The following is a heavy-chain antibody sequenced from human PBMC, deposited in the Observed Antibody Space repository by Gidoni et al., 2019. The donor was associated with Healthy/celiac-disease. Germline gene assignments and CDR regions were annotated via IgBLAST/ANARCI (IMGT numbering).Heavy chain of an antibody. CDR3: ARVCSSTSCHWGMDV. V-gene: IGHV1-69*01. J-gene: IGHJ6*02. D-gene: IGHD2-2*01. Sequence: GRVTITADESTSTAYMELSSLRSEDTAVYYCARVCSSTSCHWGMDVWGQGTTVTVSS.